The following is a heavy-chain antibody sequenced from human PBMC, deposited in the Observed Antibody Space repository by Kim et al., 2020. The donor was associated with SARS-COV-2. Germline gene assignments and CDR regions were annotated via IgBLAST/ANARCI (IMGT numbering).Heavy chain of an antibody. V-gene: IGHV3-23*05. D-gene: IGHD6-19*01. CDR1: GFTFSRRA. J-gene: IGHJ4*02. CDR3: AKDHPSSGWPTFDS. CDR2: VNNNNNP. Sequence: GGSLRLSCAASGFTFSRRAMSLVRQVPGKGLEWIASVNNNNNPYYADSVKGRFTVSRDITKDTLYLQMNSLRADDTALYYCAKDHPSSGWPTFDSWGQGTLVAVSS.